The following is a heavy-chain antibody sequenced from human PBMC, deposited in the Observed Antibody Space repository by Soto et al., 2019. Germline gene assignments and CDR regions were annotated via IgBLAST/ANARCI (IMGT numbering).Heavy chain of an antibody. Sequence: ASVKVSCKASGYTFISYGISWVRQAPGQGLEWMGWISAYNGNTNYAQKLQGRVTMTTDTSTSTAYMELRSLRSDDTAVYYCVRERIAAAGTSIYYYCGMDVWGQGPTGTVCS. CDR3: VRERIAAAGTSIYYYCGMDV. J-gene: IGHJ6*02. D-gene: IGHD6-13*01. CDR1: GYTFISYG. V-gene: IGHV1-18*01. CDR2: ISAYNGNT.